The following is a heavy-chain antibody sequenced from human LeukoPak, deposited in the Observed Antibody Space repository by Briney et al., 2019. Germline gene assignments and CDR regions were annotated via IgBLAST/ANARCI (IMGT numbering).Heavy chain of an antibody. Sequence: PGGSLRLSCVVSGFNFSSNWMIWVRQAPGKGLEWVANLKADGTEKYHVDSVKGRFAISRDNAKNSLYLQKNSLRGEDTAVYYCVRGVGRTCDYWGQGTLVTVSS. V-gene: IGHV3-7*04. D-gene: IGHD1-26*01. CDR1: GFNFSSNW. CDR3: VRGVGRTCDY. CDR2: LKADGTEK. J-gene: IGHJ4*02.